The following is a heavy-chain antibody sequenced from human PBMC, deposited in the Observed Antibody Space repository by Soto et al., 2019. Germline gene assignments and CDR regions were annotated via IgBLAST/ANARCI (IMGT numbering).Heavy chain of an antibody. D-gene: IGHD2-2*01. CDR2: IYSSGST. V-gene: IGHV4-31*03. Sequence: QVQLQESGPGLVKPSQTLSLTCTVPRGSVGSGGYYWSWIRQHPGKGLEWIGYIYSSGSTYHNPSLKSRVSISVDTSKNQFSLKLSSVTAADTAVYYCARARSSTNFYYYYYMDVWGKGTTVTVSS. CDR3: ARARSSTNFYYYYYMDV. J-gene: IGHJ6*03. CDR1: RGSVGSGGYY.